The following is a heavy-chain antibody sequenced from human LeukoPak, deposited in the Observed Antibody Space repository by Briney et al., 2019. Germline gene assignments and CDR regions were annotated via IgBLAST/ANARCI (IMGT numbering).Heavy chain of an antibody. V-gene: IGHV4-59*01. CDR3: ARGSSSGSYHPLDP. CDR1: GGSISSYS. J-gene: IGHJ5*02. CDR2: VYYTGSI. D-gene: IGHD3-10*01. Sequence: SETLSLTCNVSGGSISSYSWSWIRQPPGKGLEWVGYVYYTGSINYNPSLKSRVTISVDTSKNQFSLKLSSVTAADTAVYYCARGSSSGSYHPLDPWGQGTLVTVSS.